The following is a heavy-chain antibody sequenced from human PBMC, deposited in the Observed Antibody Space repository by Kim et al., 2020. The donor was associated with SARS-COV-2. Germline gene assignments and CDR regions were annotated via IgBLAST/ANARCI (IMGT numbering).Heavy chain of an antibody. CDR3: AKDSSH. J-gene: IGHJ4*02. CDR2: GSGAST. Sequence: GSGASTHYAVSVKGRFTISRDNSKNTLHLQMNSLRVDDTAVYYCAKDSSHWGQGTLVTVSS. V-gene: IGHV3-23*01. D-gene: IGHD2-2*01.